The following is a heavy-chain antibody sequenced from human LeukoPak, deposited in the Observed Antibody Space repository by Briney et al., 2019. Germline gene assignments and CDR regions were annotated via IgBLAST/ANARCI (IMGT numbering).Heavy chain of an antibody. J-gene: IGHJ2*01. CDR2: IYYSGST. Sequence: PSETLSLTCSVSGASLDTFYWNWIRQPTNKGLEWIGSIYYSGSTNYNPSLKSRVTMSVDTSKNQFSLKVTSVTAAGTAVYYCARLTAYFDLWGRGTLVTVSS. CDR1: GASLDTFY. CDR3: ARLTAYFDL. V-gene: IGHV4-59*08.